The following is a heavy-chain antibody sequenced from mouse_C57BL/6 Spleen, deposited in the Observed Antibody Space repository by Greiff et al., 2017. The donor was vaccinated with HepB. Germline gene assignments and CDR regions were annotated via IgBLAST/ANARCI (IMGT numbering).Heavy chain of an antibody. CDR3: ARYTTAFMDY. J-gene: IGHJ4*01. CDR2: IDPSDSYT. V-gene: IGHV1-69*01. Sequence: QVQLKQPGAELVMPGASVKLSCKASGYTFTSYWMHWVKQRPGQGLEWIGEIDPSDSYTNYNQKFKGKSTLTVDKSSSTAYMQLSSLTSEDSAVYYCARYTTAFMDYWGQGTSVTVSS. CDR1: GYTFTSYW. D-gene: IGHD1-2*01.